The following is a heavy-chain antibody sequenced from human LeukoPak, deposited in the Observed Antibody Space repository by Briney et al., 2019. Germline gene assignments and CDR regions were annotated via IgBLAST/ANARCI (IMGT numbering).Heavy chain of an antibody. CDR1: GYTFTGYY. Sequence: GASVKVSFKASGYTFTGYYMHWVRQAPGQGLEWMGRINPNSGGTNYAQKFQGRVTMTRDTSISTAYMELSRLRSDDTAVYYCARAPSYRYNYFDYWGQGTLVTVSS. J-gene: IGHJ4*02. V-gene: IGHV1-2*06. D-gene: IGHD3-16*02. CDR2: INPNSGGT. CDR3: ARAPSYRYNYFDY.